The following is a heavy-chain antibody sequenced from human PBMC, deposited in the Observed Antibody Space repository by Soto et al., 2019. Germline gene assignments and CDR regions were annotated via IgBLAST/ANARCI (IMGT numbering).Heavy chain of an antibody. CDR1: GYTFTSYD. CDR2: MNPNSGNT. J-gene: IGHJ5*02. Sequence: QVQLVQSGAEVKKPGASVKVSCKASGYTFTSYDINWLRQATGQGLEWMGGMNPNSGNTGDALKFQGRFTMTRTTSINTPYMELTSLRSEDTSVYYCATEKGTSGFAHWGPGTLVTVSS. CDR3: ATEKGTSGFAH. V-gene: IGHV1-8*01.